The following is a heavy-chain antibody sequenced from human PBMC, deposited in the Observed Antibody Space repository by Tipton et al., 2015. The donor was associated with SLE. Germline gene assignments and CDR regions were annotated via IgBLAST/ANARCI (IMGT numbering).Heavy chain of an antibody. Sequence: SLTCTVSGGSVSSYYWSWIRQPPGKGLEWIGSIYYSGSTYYNPSLKSRVTISVDTSKNQFSLKLSSVTAADTSVYYCARGKDYDFWSGYYRRDASDIWGQGTMVTVSS. J-gene: IGHJ3*02. V-gene: IGHV4-59*02. CDR2: IYYSGST. D-gene: IGHD3-3*01. CDR3: ARGKDYDFWSGYYRRDASDI. CDR1: GGSVSSYY.